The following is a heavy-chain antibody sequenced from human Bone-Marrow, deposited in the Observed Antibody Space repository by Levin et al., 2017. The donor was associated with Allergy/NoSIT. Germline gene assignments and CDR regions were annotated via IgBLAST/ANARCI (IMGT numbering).Heavy chain of an antibody. V-gene: IGHV3-21*01. J-gene: IGHJ4*02. CDR1: GFTFSDYT. CDR2: ISSSSSYI. D-gene: IGHD2-15*01. CDR3: ARDFYLGYCSGGSCYYIDH. Sequence: GESLKISCAASGFTFSDYTMNWVRQAPGKGLGWVSSISSSSSYIYYADSVKGRFTISRDNAKNSLYLQMNSLRAEDTAVYFCARDFYLGYCSGGSCYYIDHWGQGTLVTVSS.